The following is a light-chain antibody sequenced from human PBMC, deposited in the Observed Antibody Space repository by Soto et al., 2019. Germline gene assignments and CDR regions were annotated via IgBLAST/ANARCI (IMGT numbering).Light chain of an antibody. CDR3: QQSYSSPPT. J-gene: IGKJ1*01. CDR1: QSISNH. V-gene: IGKV1-39*01. CDR2: AAS. Sequence: DIQMTQSPSSLSASVEDRVIITGLASQSISNHLNWYQQKPGKAPKLLIFAASSLQSGVPSRFSGSRSGPDFTLTISSLQPEDFATYYCQQSYSSPPTFGQGTKVDI.